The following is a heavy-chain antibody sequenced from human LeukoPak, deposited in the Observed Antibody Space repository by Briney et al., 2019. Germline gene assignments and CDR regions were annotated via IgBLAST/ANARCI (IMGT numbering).Heavy chain of an antibody. D-gene: IGHD1-14*01. CDR3: ARSNQADDY. Sequence: GGSLRLSCAASGFTFSSYWMHWVRQVPGKGLVWVSRINPGGSSTAYADPVKGRFTISRDNAKNTLYLQMDSLRAEDTAIYYCARSNQADDYWGQGTLVTVPS. J-gene: IGHJ4*02. V-gene: IGHV3-74*01. CDR2: INPGGSST. CDR1: GFTFSSYW.